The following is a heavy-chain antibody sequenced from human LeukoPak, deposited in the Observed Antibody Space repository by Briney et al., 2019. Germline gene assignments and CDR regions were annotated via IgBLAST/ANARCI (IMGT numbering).Heavy chain of an antibody. Sequence: PGGSLRLSCAASGFTFSSYAMSWVRQAPGKGLEWVSAISGSGGSTYYADSVKGRFTISRDNSKNTLYLQMNSLRAEDTAVYYCASRRGSSSSYYYYYMDVWGKGTTVTVSS. CDR1: GFTFSSYA. V-gene: IGHV3-23*01. D-gene: IGHD6-6*01. CDR3: ASRRGSSSSYYYYYMDV. CDR2: ISGSGGST. J-gene: IGHJ6*03.